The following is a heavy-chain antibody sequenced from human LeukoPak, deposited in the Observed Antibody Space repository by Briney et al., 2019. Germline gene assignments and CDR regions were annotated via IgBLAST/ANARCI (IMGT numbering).Heavy chain of an antibody. CDR2: FYNSGST. D-gene: IGHD2-8*02. J-gene: IGHJ6*02. CDR3: AILNYNYYGMDV. CDR1: GDSVSSGSYY. Sequence: SETLSLTCTVSGDSVSSGSYYWSWSRQPPGKGLEWIGYFYNSGSTNYNPSLKSRVAISVDTSKNQVSLKLSSVTAADTAVYYCAILNYNYYGMDVWGQGTSVTVSS. V-gene: IGHV4-61*01.